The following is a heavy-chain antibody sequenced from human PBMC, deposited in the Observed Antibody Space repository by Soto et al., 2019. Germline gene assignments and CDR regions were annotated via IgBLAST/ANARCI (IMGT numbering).Heavy chain of an antibody. J-gene: IGHJ4*02. CDR2: ISHSGST. Sequence: PPDALSLTCAVSGYSISRKYYWGWVRQPPGKGLEWIGSISHSGSTYYNPSLKSRATISVDTSKNQFSLKLSSVTAADTALYYCARGLSGGFDYWGQGTLVTVSS. CDR3: ARGLSGGFDY. V-gene: IGHV4-38-2*01. CDR1: GYSISRKYY. D-gene: IGHD7-27*01.